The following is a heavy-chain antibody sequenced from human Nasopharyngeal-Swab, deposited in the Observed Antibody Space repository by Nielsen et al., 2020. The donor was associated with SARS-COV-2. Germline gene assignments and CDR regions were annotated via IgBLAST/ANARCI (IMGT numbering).Heavy chain of an antibody. Sequence: VHQAPGKGLEWVSAISGSGGSTYYADSVKGRFTISRDNSKNTLYLQMNSLRAEDTAVYYCAKLSPYYYGSGSSHDAFDIWGQGTMVTVSS. CDR3: AKLSPYYYGSGSSHDAFDI. J-gene: IGHJ3*02. D-gene: IGHD3-10*01. V-gene: IGHV3-23*01. CDR2: ISGSGGST.